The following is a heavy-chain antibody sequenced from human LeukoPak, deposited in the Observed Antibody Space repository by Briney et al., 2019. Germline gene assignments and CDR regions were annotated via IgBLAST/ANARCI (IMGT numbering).Heavy chain of an antibody. Sequence: GGSLRLSCAASGFTFSSYGMHWVRQAPGKGLEWVAVISYDGSNKYYADSVKGRFTISRDNSKNTLYLQMNSLRAGDTAVYYCALGRVAGTFDYWGQGTLVTVSS. CDR3: ALGRVAGTFDY. D-gene: IGHD6-19*01. CDR2: ISYDGSNK. J-gene: IGHJ4*02. CDR1: GFTFSSYG. V-gene: IGHV3-30*03.